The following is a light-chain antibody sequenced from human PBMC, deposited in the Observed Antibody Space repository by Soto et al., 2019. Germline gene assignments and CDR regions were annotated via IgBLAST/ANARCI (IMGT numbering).Light chain of an antibody. Sequence: EIVLTQSPGTLSLSPGERATLSCRASQTVTSSYLAWYQQKPGQAPKLLIYGASSRATGIPDSFSGSGSGTDFTLTISRLEPEDCAVFYCQQYSRSLYTFGQGTKLEIK. CDR1: QTVTSSY. J-gene: IGKJ2*01. V-gene: IGKV3-20*01. CDR2: GAS. CDR3: QQYSRSLYT.